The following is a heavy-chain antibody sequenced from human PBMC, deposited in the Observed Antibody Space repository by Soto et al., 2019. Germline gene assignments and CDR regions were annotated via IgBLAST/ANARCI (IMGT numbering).Heavy chain of an antibody. CDR2: IYHSGST. CDR1: GGSISSSNW. V-gene: IGHV4-4*02. CDR3: ARLLAAAFDGLDP. D-gene: IGHD6-13*01. Sequence: SETLSLTCAVSGGSISSSNWWSWVRQPPGEGLEWIGEIYHSGSTNYNPSLKSRVTISVDKSKNQFSLKLSSVTAADTAVYYCARLLAAAFDGLDPWGQGTLVTVSS. J-gene: IGHJ5*02.